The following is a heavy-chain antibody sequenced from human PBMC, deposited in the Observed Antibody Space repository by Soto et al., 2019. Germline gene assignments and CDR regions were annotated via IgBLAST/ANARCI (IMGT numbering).Heavy chain of an antibody. J-gene: IGHJ6*02. CDR2: IYYSGST. CDR1: GGSISSGDYY. D-gene: IGHD4-4*01. Sequence: SETLSLTCTVSGGSISSGDYYWSWIRQPPGKGLEWIGYIYYSGSTYYNPSLKSRVTISVDTSKNQFSLKLSSVTAADTAVYYCARNRVTSPFYYYYGMDVWGQGATVTVSS. V-gene: IGHV4-30-4*01. CDR3: ARNRVTSPFYYYYGMDV.